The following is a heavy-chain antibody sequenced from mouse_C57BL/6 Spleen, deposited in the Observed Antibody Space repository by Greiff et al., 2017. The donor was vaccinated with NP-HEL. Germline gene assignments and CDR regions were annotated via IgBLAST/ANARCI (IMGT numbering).Heavy chain of an antibody. CDR3: ARWGTTVVGPFDY. V-gene: IGHV1-7*01. CDR1: GYTFTSYW. CDR2: INPSSGYT. J-gene: IGHJ2*01. Sequence: QVQLKQSGAELAKPGASVKLSCKASGYTFTSYWMHWVKQRPGQGLEWIGYINPSSGYTKYNQKFKDKATLTADKSSSTAYMQLSSLTYEDSAVYYCARWGTTVVGPFDYWGQGTTLTVSS. D-gene: IGHD1-1*01.